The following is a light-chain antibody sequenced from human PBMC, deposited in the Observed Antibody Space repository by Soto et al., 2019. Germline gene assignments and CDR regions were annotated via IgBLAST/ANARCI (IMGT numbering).Light chain of an antibody. J-gene: IGKJ4*01. CDR2: GAS. CDR3: QQYNNWTRGT. Sequence: EIVLTQSPATLSLTPGERATLSCRASQSVSSYLAWYQQKPGQAPRLLIYGASTRATGIPARFSGSGSGTEFTLTISSLQSEDFAVYYCQQYNNWTRGTLGGGTKVDIK. V-gene: IGKV3-15*01. CDR1: QSVSSY.